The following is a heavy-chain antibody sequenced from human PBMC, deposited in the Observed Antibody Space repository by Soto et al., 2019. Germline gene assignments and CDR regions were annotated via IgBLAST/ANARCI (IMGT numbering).Heavy chain of an antibody. CDR2: IYNTGMT. V-gene: IGHV4-39*01. CDR1: GGSMSSIRFS. Sequence: QLQLQESGPGLVKPSETLALTCTVSGGSMSSIRFSWGWVRQPPGKGLEGLGAIYNTGMTSYNPSLESRVTVSVDMSKNQFSLKMTSVTAADTAMYHCVRFDTWGQGILVTVSS. J-gene: IGHJ5*02. CDR3: VRFDT.